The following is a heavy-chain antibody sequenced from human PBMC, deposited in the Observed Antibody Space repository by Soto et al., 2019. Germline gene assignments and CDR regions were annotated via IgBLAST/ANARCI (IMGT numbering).Heavy chain of an antibody. CDR3: ARDYGDFHFDY. Sequence: SETLSLTCTVSGGSISSYYWSWIRQPPGKGLEWIGYIYYSGSTNYNPSLKSRVTISVDTSKNQFSLKLSSVTAADTAVYYCARDYGDFHFDYWGQGTLVTVPQ. D-gene: IGHD4-17*01. V-gene: IGHV4-59*01. CDR1: GGSISSYY. J-gene: IGHJ4*02. CDR2: IYYSGST.